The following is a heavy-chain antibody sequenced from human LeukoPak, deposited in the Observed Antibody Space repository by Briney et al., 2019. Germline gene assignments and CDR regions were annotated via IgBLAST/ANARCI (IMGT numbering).Heavy chain of an antibody. J-gene: IGHJ3*02. CDR3: ARDWTRRPGASKTPAAFDI. CDR2: INPSGGST. D-gene: IGHD4/OR15-4a*01. Sequence: ASVKVSCKASGYTFTSYYMHWVRQAPGQGLEWMGIINPSGGSTSYAQKFQGRVTMTRDMSTSTVYMELSSLRSEDTAVYYCARDWTRRPGASKTPAAFDICGQGTMVTVSS. V-gene: IGHV1-46*01. CDR1: GYTFTSYY.